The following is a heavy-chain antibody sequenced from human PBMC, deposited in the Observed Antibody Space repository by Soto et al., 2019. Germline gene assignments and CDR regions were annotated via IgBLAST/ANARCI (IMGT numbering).Heavy chain of an antibody. V-gene: IGHV5-10-1*01. CDR3: ARIYCTTTTCDSWFDP. CDR1: GYTFTTFW. J-gene: IGHJ5*02. D-gene: IGHD2-2*01. CDR2: IDPGDTYA. Sequence: PGESLKISCTGFGYTFTTFWISWVRQMLGKGLEWMGRIDPGDTYATYSPAFQGHVTISADKATSTAYLQWSSLKASDTAMYFCARIYCTTTTCDSWFDPWGQGTLVTVSS.